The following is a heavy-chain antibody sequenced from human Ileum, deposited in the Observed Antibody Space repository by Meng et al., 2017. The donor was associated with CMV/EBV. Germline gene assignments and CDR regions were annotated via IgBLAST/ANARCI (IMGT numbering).Heavy chain of an antibody. D-gene: IGHD3-16*01. Sequence: ASVKVSCKASGYTFNKHGINWVRQAPGQGLEWMGWINLWNGKIESAKKLQGRITLTTDASTSTVYMELRSMTSDDTAVYYCAKDLFSPGGNSCFDHWGQGTRVTGYS. CDR1: GYTFNKHG. CDR3: AKDLFSPGGNSCFDH. J-gene: IGHJ4*02. CDR2: INLWNGKI. V-gene: IGHV1-18*01.